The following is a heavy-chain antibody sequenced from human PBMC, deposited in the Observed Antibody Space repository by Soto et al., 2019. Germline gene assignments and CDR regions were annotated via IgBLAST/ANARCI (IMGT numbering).Heavy chain of an antibody. V-gene: IGHV1-18*04. Sequence: ASVKVSCQASRYTFTSHGLSWLRQAPGQGLEWMGWISAYNGNTNYAQKLQGRVTMTTDTSTSTAYMELRSLRSDDTAVYYCARDLAYYYDSSGPFDYWGQGTLVTVSS. CDR3: ARDLAYYYDSSGPFDY. CDR1: RYTFTSHG. J-gene: IGHJ4*02. CDR2: ISAYNGNT. D-gene: IGHD3-22*01.